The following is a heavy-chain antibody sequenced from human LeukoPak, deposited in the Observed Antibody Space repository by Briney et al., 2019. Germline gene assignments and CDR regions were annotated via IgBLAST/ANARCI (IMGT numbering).Heavy chain of an antibody. CDR3: ARYDCSAGSCYSTDV. D-gene: IGHD2-15*01. CDR1: GGSISSYY. Sequence: SETLSLTCTVSGGSISSYYWSWIRQPAGKGLEWIGRIYTSGSTNYNPSLKSRVTMSVDTSKNQFSLKLSSVTAADTAVYYCARYDCSAGSCYSTDVWGKGTTVTVSS. J-gene: IGHJ6*04. CDR2: IYTSGST. V-gene: IGHV4-4*07.